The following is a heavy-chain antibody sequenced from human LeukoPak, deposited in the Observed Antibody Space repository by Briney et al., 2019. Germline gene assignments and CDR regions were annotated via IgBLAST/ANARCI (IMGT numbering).Heavy chain of an antibody. J-gene: IGHJ4*02. CDR2: IYYSGST. CDR1: GGSISSYY. Sequence: PSETLSLTCTVSGGSISSYYWSWTRQPPGKGLEWIGYIYYSGSTNYNPSLKSRVTISVDTSKNQFSLKLSSVTAADTAVYYCARGGGIVVVQDYWGQGTLVTVSS. V-gene: IGHV4-59*08. CDR3: ARGGGIVVVQDY. D-gene: IGHD2-15*01.